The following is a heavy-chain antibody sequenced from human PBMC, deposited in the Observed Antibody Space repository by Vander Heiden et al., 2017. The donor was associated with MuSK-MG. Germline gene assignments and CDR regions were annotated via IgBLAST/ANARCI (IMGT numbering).Heavy chain of an antibody. V-gene: IGHV3-15*01. Sequence: EVQLVESGGGLVKPGGSLRLSCAASGFTFRNAWMSWGRQDPGKGLEWVGRIKSKTEGRTPDYAAPVKGRFTISRDDSKNTLYLQMNSLNTEDTAVYYCTTGYSGYDWGFDYWGQGTRGTVA. CDR1: GFTFRNAW. CDR3: TTGYSGYDWGFDY. CDR2: IKSKTEGRTP. J-gene: IGHJ4*02. D-gene: IGHD5-12*01.